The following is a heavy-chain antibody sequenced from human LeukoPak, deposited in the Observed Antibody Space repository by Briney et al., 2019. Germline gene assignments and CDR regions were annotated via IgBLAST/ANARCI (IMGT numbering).Heavy chain of an antibody. V-gene: IGHV3-48*03. CDR2: ISSSGSTI. CDR3: ARGVVTDAFDI. CDR1: GFTFSSYE. J-gene: IGHJ3*02. D-gene: IGHD2-21*02. Sequence: GGSLRLSCAASGFTFSSYEMNWVRQAPGKGLEWVSYISSSGSTIYYADSVKGRFTISRDNAKNSLYLQMNSLRAEDTAVYYCARGVVTDAFDIWGQGTMVTVSS.